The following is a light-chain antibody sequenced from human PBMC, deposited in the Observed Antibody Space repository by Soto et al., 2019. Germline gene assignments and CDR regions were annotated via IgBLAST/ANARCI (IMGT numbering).Light chain of an antibody. Sequence: EMVWTRLQGPWSCPQGEMATPSGGPSRSVSASYVAWYRRKPGQVPGLLIYAASSRATGIPDRFSGSGSGTDFTLTISRLEPEDFAVYYCQQYGSSRTFGQGSKVEIK. CDR2: AAS. CDR1: RSVSASY. J-gene: IGKJ1*01. V-gene: IGKV3-20*01. CDR3: QQYGSSRT.